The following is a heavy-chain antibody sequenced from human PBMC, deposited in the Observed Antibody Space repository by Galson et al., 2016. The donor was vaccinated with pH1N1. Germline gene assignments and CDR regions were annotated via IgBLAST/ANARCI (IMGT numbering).Heavy chain of an antibody. D-gene: IGHD3-10*02. J-gene: IGHJ3*01. V-gene: IGHV3-23*01. Sequence: SLRLSCAASGFTFSSYAMSWVRQAPGKGLEWVSAISGSGGYTYFADSVQGRFTISRDNSKNTLYLQMNTLRAEDTAVYYCARDNLRGSGSPDASDVRGQGTMVTVSS. CDR3: ARDNLRGSGSPDASDV. CDR1: GFTFSSYA. CDR2: ISGSGGYT.